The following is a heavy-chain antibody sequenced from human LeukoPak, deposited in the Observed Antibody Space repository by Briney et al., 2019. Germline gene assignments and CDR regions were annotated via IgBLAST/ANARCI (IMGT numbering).Heavy chain of an antibody. CDR1: GSRFTNYW. D-gene: IGHD3-10*01. J-gene: IGHJ4*02. V-gene: IGHV5-51*01. CDR3: ARQGGGSGSYYSPLDY. CDR2: IYPGDSDT. Sequence: GESLKTSLKGSGSRFTNYWIGWVRPMPGKGLEWMGIIYPGDSDTRYSPSFQGQVTISADKSISTAYLQWSSLKASDTAMYYCARQGGGSGSYYSPLDYWGQGTLVTVSS.